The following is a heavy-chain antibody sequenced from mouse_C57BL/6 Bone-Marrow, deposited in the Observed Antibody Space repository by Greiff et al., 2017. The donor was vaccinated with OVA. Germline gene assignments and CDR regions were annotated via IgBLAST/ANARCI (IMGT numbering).Heavy chain of an antibody. J-gene: IGHJ2*01. V-gene: IGHV1-50*01. CDR2: IDPSDSYT. CDR1: GYTFTSYW. D-gene: IGHD1-1*01. Sequence: VQLQQPGAELVKPGASVKLSCKASGYTFTSYWMQWVKQRPGQGLEWIGEIDPSDSYTNYNQQFKGKATLTVDTSSSTAYMQLSSLTSEDSAFYFCSRATVVYFDYWGQGTTLTVSS. CDR3: SRATVVYFDY.